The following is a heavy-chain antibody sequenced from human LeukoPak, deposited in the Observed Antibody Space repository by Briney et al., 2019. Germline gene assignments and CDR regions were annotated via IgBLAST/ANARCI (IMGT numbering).Heavy chain of an antibody. CDR3: ARAATTGTVDY. Sequence: GGPRRLSCAASGFTFTSYSMNWVRQPPGKGLEWVANINHDGGATYYVDSMRGRFTISRDNAENSLFLQVNSLRVEDTAIYYCARAATTGTVDYWGQGTLITVSS. J-gene: IGHJ4*02. D-gene: IGHD6-13*01. V-gene: IGHV3-7*03. CDR2: INHDGGAT. CDR1: GFTFTSYS.